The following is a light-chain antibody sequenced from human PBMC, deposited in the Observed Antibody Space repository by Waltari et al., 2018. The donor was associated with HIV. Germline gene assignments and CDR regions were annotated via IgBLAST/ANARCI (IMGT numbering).Light chain of an antibody. J-gene: IGLJ2*01. CDR3: QSYPASLTVSLI. V-gene: IGLV1-40*01. CDR1: SSNIGAGYD. Sequence: QSVLTQPPSVSGAPGQRVTISCTGNSSNIGAGYDVHWYQQLPGKAPKLLISDNTNRHSGVPDRFSGSKSGTSASLAITGLRAEDEADYYCQSYPASLTVSLIFGGGTRLTVL. CDR2: DNT.